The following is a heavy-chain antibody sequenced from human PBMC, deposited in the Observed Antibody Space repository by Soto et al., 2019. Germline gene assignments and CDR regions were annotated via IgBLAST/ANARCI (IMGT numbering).Heavy chain of an antibody. CDR1: GGSFSGYY. CDR3: ARLERGRNSARGGSYGMDV. D-gene: IGHD3-16*01. J-gene: IGHJ6*02. V-gene: IGHV4-34*01. Sequence: PSETLSLTCAVYGGSFSGYYWTWVRQSPGKGLECIGEISHSGSTYYNPSLKSRVTISVDTSKNQFSLKLSSVTAADTAVYYCARLERGRNSARGGSYGMDVWGQGTTVTVSS. CDR2: ISHSGST.